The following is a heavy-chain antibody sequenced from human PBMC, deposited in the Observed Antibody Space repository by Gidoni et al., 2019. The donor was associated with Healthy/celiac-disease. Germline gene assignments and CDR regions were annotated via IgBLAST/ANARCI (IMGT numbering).Heavy chain of an antibody. V-gene: IGHV4-34*01. CDR1: GGSFSGYY. CDR3: ARGLQLVWSV. D-gene: IGHD1-1*01. CDR2: INHSGST. J-gene: IGHJ6*02. Sequence: QVQLQQWGAGLLKPSETLSLTCAVYGGSFSGYYWSWIRQPPGKGLEWIGEINHSGSTNYNPSLKSRVTISLDTSKNQFSLKLSSVTAADTAVYYCARGLQLVWSVWGQGTTVTVSS.